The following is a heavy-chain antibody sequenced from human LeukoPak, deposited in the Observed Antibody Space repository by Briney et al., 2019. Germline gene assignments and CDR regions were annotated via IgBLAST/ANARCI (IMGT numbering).Heavy chain of an antibody. CDR2: ISYDGSNK. Sequence: PGGSLRLSCAASGFTFSSYAMHWVRQAPGKGLEWVAVISYDGSNKYYADSVKGRFTISRDNSKNTLYLQMNSLRAEDTAVYYCAKIGGSGWYGIDYWGQGTLVTVSS. CDR1: GFTFSSYA. D-gene: IGHD6-19*01. CDR3: AKIGGSGWYGIDY. J-gene: IGHJ4*02. V-gene: IGHV3-30*18.